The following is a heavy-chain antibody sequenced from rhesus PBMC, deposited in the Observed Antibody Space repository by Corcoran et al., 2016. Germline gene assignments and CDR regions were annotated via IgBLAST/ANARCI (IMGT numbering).Heavy chain of an antibody. V-gene: IGHV3-136*01. CDR3: TRVGDYCDY. J-gene: IGHJ4*01. D-gene: IGHD1-44*02. Sequence: EVQLVESGGGLVQPGGSLRLSCSASGFTFSRYDMSWVRPAPGKGLEWVSDISYTGKTRYYADSVKGRFTISRDNAKNSLSLQMSSLRAEDTAVYYCTRVGDYCDYWGQGGLVTVSS. CDR2: ISYTGKTR. CDR1: GFTFSRYD.